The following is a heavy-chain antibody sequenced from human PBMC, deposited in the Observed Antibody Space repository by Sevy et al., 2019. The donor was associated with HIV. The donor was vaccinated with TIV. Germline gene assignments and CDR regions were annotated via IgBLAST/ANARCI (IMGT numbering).Heavy chain of an antibody. CDR1: GDTLTNNY. V-gene: IGHV1-46*01. CDR3: VRADPAQHFDS. Sequence: ASVKVSCKAPGDTLTNNYMHWVRQAHGQGLEWMGIIDPSGGNTSYAQKFQGRVTMTRDTSTSTLYMDLSSLRSEDTAVYYCVRADPAQHFDSWGQGTLVTVSS. J-gene: IGHJ4*02. CDR2: IDPSGGNT.